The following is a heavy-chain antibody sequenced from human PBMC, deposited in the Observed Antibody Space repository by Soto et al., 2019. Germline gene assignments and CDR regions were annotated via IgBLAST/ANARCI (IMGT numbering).Heavy chain of an antibody. CDR3: ARDRVPAATLNWFDP. Sequence: PSETLSLTCTVSGGSISSYYWSWIRQPPGKGLEWIGYIYYSGSTNYNPSLKSRATISVDTSKNQFSLKLSSVTAADTAVYYCARDRVPAATLNWFDPWGQGTLVTVSS. V-gene: IGHV4-59*01. CDR1: GGSISSYY. J-gene: IGHJ5*02. D-gene: IGHD2-2*01. CDR2: IYYSGST.